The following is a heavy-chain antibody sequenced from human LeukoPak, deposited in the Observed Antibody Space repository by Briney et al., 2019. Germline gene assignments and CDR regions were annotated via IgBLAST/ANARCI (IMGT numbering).Heavy chain of an antibody. CDR3: ARYFDY. Sequence: SETLSLTCAVSGYSISSSSYYWGWIRQPPGKGLEWIGSIYYSGSTYYNPSLKSRVTISVDTSKNQFSLKLSSVTAADTAVYYCARYFDYWGQGTLVTVSS. J-gene: IGHJ4*02. CDR1: GYSISSSSYY. V-gene: IGHV4-39*01. CDR2: IYYSGST.